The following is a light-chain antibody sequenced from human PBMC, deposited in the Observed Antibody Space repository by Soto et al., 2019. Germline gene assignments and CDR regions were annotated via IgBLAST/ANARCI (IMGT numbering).Light chain of an antibody. CDR3: QQSNSFPFT. J-gene: IGKJ3*01. CDR2: PAS. Sequence: DIQMTQSPSAVSASVGDRVTITCRASQVINNWLAGYQQKPGKAPNLLICPASTLQTGVPSRFSGSGSGTDFTLTISSLQPEDFETYYCQQSNSFPFTFGPGTKVAI. CDR1: QVINNW. V-gene: IGKV1-12*02.